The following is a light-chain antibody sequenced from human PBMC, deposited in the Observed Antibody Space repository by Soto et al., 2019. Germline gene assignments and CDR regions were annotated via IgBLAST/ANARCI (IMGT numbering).Light chain of an antibody. V-gene: IGKV4-1*01. CDR1: QSVLYSSNNKNY. Sequence: DIVMTQSPDSLAVSLGERATINCKSSQSVLYSSNNKNYLAWYQQKPGQPPKLLIFWASTRESGVPDRFSGSGSGSDFTLPISTLQAEDVAVYYCHQYYSAPLTVGGGAKVDIK. J-gene: IGKJ4*01. CDR2: WAS. CDR3: HQYYSAPLT.